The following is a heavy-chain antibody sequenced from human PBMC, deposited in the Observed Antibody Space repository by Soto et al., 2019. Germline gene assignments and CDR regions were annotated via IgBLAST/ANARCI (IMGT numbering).Heavy chain of an antibody. Sequence: SETLSLTCAIYGGSFSYYYWSWIRQPPGKGLELIGEIDHSGRTNYNPSLKSRVSISGDTYKNKFSLKLSSVTAADTAVYYCARGLSSSATFYKGYGMDVWGQGTTVNLSS. V-gene: IGHV4-34*01. CDR1: GGSFSYYY. J-gene: IGHJ6*02. CDR2: IDHSGRT. D-gene: IGHD6-6*01. CDR3: ARGLSSSATFYKGYGMDV.